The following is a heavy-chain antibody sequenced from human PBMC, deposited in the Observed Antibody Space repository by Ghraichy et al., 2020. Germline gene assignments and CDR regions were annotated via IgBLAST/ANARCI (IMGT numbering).Heavy chain of an antibody. D-gene: IGHD3-22*01. J-gene: IGHJ3*02. V-gene: IGHV4-4*07. CDR1: GGSISSYY. CDR3: ARASYYYDSSDSRAEAFDI. CDR2: VYTSGTT. Sequence: SQTLSLTCTVSGGSISSYYWSWIRQSAGKGLEWIGRVYTSGTTNYNPSLKSRVIMSVSLSKNQFSLRLSSVTAADTAVYYCARASYYYDSSDSRAEAFDIWGQGTTVPVSS.